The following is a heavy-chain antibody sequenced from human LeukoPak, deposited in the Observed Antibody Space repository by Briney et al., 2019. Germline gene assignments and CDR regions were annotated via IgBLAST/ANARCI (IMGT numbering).Heavy chain of an antibody. Sequence: PSETLSLTCTVSGGSISSYYWSWIRKPPGKGLEWIGYIYYSGSTNYNPSLKSRVTISVDTSKNQFSLKLSSVTAADTAVYYCASRGSGWHFGYWGQGTLVTVSS. CDR2: IYYSGST. V-gene: IGHV4-59*01. J-gene: IGHJ4*02. CDR1: GGSISSYY. D-gene: IGHD6-19*01. CDR3: ASRGSGWHFGY.